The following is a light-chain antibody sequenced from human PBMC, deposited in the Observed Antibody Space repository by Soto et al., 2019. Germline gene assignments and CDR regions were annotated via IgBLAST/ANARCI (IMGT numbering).Light chain of an antibody. Sequence: DIQMTQSPSSLSASVGDRVTITCRASQDIHTWLAWFQQKPGKAPKLLISGASSLQRGVPSRFSGSGSGTDFTLTISSLQPEDFGTYYCHQANQFPFAFGPGTRVDIK. CDR1: QDIHTW. J-gene: IGKJ3*01. CDR2: GAS. V-gene: IGKV1-12*02. CDR3: HQANQFPFA.